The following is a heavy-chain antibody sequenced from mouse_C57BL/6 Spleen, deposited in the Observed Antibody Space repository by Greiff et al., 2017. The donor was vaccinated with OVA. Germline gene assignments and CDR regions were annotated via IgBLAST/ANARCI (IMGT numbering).Heavy chain of an antibody. J-gene: IGHJ2*01. D-gene: IGHD1-1*01. Sequence: QVQLQQPGAGLVKPGASLKMSCKASGYTFTSYWITWVKQRPGQGLEWIGDINRGGGSTNYNVTLKSQVTLTVDTSTSTAYMQLSSLTSEDSAVYYCARPHYYGSFDFDYWGQGTTLTVSS. CDR2: INRGGGST. V-gene: IGHV1-55*01. CDR3: ARPHYYGSFDFDY. CDR1: GYTFTSYW.